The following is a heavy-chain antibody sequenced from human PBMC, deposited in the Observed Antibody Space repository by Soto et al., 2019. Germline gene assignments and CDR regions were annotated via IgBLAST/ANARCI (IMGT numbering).Heavy chain of an antibody. Sequence: SLRLCCVASGYTVGSCSMNWVRQAPGKGLEWVAVISYDGSNKYYADSVKSRFTISRDNSKNTLYLQMNSLRAEDTAVYYCERAKKGYGYNYGTVWYFDLWGRGTLVTVSS. J-gene: IGHJ2*01. CDR2: ISYDGSNK. V-gene: IGHV3-30*03. CDR1: GYTVGSCS. CDR3: ERAKKGYGYNYGTVWYFDL. D-gene: IGHD5-12*01.